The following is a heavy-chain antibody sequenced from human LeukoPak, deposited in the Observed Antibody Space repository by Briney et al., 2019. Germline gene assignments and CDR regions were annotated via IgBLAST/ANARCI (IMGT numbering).Heavy chain of an antibody. V-gene: IGHV3-53*01. CDR2: IYSDNT. J-gene: IGHJ4*02. CDR3: ARRAGAYSHPYDY. CDR1: GFTVSSNS. D-gene: IGHD4/OR15-4a*01. Sequence: GGTLRLSCTVSGFTVSSNSMSWVRQAPGKGLEWVSFIYSDNTHYSDSVKGRFTISRDNSKNTLYLQMNSLRAEDTAVYYCARRAGAYSHPYDYWGQGTLVTVSS.